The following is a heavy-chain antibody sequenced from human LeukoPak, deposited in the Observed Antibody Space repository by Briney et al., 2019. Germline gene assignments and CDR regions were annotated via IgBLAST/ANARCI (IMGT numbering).Heavy chain of an antibody. CDR1: GFTFSSYS. Sequence: AGGSLRLSCAASGFTFSSYSMNWVRQAPGKGLEWVSYISSSSSTIYYADSVKGRFTISRDNAKNSLYLQMNSLRAEDTAVYYGARDKGSSWSHPVDYWGQGTLVTVSS. J-gene: IGHJ4*02. CDR2: ISSSSSTI. V-gene: IGHV3-48*01. D-gene: IGHD6-13*01. CDR3: ARDKGSSWSHPVDY.